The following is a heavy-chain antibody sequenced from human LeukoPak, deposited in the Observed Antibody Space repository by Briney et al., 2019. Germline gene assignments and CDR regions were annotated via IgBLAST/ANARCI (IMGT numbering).Heavy chain of an antibody. Sequence: SETLSLTCAVYGGSFSGYYWSWIRQPPGKGLEWIGEINHSGSTNYNPSLKSRVTISVDTSKNQFSLKLSSVTAADTAVYYCARGRFYSSSFRTPCYFDYWGQGTLVTASS. V-gene: IGHV4-34*01. CDR2: INHSGST. J-gene: IGHJ4*02. CDR3: ARGRFYSSSFRTPCYFDY. D-gene: IGHD6-6*01. CDR1: GGSFSGYY.